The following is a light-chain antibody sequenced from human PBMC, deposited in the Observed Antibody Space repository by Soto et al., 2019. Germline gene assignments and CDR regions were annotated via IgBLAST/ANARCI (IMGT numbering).Light chain of an antibody. Sequence: QSALTQPASVSGSPGQSITISCTGTANDVGEYDYVSWYKQLPGTAPKLLIYCNDQRPSGVPDRLSGSKSGTSASLAISGLRSEDEADYYCATRDNSLSRWVFGGGTKLTVL. CDR2: CND. J-gene: IGLJ3*02. CDR3: ATRDNSLSRWV. CDR1: ANDVGEYDY. V-gene: IGLV1-47*02.